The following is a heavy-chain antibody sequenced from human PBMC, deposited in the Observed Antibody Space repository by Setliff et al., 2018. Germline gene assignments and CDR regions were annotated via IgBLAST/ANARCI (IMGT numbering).Heavy chain of an antibody. V-gene: IGHV3-74*01. CDR2: INSDSGST. Sequence: GGSLRLSCAASGFTLSSYWMHWVRQVPGKGLVWVSRINSDSGSTYYADSVKGRVTISRDNSKNTVYLQLNSLRAEDTAVYYCARLRKDYGDYYYFDYWGQGTLVTVSS. CDR1: GFTLSSYW. D-gene: IGHD4-17*01. J-gene: IGHJ4*02. CDR3: ARLRKDYGDYYYFDY.